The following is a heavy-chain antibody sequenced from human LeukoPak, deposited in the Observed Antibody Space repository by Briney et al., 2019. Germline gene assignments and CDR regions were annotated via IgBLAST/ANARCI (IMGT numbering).Heavy chain of an antibody. CDR2: ISGSGVT. V-gene: IGHV3-23*01. CDR1: GFTFNTYA. D-gene: IGHD2-2*01. Sequence: GGSLRLSCAASGFTFNTYAMTWVRQAPGKGLEWVSGISGSGVTDYADSVKGRFTISRDNTKNTLYLQMNSLRAEDTAVYYCAKDEVVPAAHFDYWGQGTLVTVSS. CDR3: AKDEVVPAAHFDY. J-gene: IGHJ4*02.